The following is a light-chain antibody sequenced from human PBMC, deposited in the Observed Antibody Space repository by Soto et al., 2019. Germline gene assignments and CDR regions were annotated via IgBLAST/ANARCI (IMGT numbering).Light chain of an antibody. CDR3: CSYAGSSTWV. V-gene: IGLV2-11*01. CDR1: SSDVGVYKY. CDR2: DVS. Sequence: QSALTQPRSVSESPGQSVTISCSGTSSDVGVYKYVSWYQQHPGEAPKLMIYDVSKRPSGVPDRFSGSKSGSTASLTISGLQAEDEADYYCCSYAGSSTWVFGGGTKLTVL. J-gene: IGLJ3*02.